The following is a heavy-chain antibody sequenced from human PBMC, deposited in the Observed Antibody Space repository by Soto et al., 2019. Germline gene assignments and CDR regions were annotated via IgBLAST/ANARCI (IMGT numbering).Heavy chain of an antibody. V-gene: IGHV4-59*01. CDR1: GGSISSYY. J-gene: IGHJ5*02. CDR2: IYYSGST. D-gene: IGHD1-26*01. CDR3: ARDFLGRGEGFDP. Sequence: SETLSLTCTVSGGSISSYYWSWIRQPPGKGLEWIGYIYYSGSTNYNPSLKSRVTISVDTSKNQFSLKLSSVTAADTAVYYCARDFLGRGEGFDPWGQGTLVTVS.